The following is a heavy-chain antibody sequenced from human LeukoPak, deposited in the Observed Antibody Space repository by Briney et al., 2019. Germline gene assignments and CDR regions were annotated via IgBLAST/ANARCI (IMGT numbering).Heavy chain of an antibody. CDR2: ITRSSSAK. J-gene: IGHJ4*02. V-gene: IGHV3-48*01. CDR1: GFTFSSYS. Sequence: GGSLRLSCVASGFTFSSYSMNWVRQAPGKGLEWVSYITRSSSAKFYADSVKGRFTISRDDAENLLYLQMNSLRAEDTAVYYCTRDQEGSDYWGQGTLVTVSS. CDR3: TRDQEGSDY.